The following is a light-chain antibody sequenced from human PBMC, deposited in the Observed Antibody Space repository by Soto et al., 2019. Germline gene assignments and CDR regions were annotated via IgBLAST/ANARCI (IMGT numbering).Light chain of an antibody. CDR1: QGISTY. CDR3: QQSYSPTLT. CDR2: AAS. J-gene: IGKJ1*01. Sequence: DIQMTQSPSSLSASVGDRVTITCRASQGISTYLNWYQQRPGKAPKLLIYAASSLQSGVPSRFSGSGSETHFTLTISRLQPEDFATYSCQQSYSPTLTFGQGTKVVIK. V-gene: IGKV1-39*01.